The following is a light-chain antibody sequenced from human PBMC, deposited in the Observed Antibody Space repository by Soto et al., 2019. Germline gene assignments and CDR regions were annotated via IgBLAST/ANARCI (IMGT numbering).Light chain of an antibody. Sequence: HSVLTQPPSASGTPGQRITISCSGSNSNIGDNTVNWFQQLPGMAPRLLISTNNQRPSGVPDRFTASKSGTSGSLAISGLQSEDEADYYCASWDDKLNGVVFGGGTKVTVL. V-gene: IGLV1-44*01. J-gene: IGLJ2*01. CDR3: ASWDDKLNGVV. CDR1: NSNIGDNT. CDR2: TNN.